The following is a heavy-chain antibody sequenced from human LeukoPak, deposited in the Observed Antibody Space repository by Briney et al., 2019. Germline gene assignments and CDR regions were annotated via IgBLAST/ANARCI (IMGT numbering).Heavy chain of an antibody. CDR2: ISSSSSTI. CDR1: GFTFSSYS. J-gene: IGHJ4*02. Sequence: GGSLRLSCAASGFTFSSYSMNWVRQAPGKGLKWVSYISSSSSTIYYADSVKGRFTISRDNAKNSLYLQMNSLRAEDTAVYYCAKLLWFGELSVDYWGQGTPVTVSS. CDR3: AKLLWFGELSVDY. V-gene: IGHV3-48*01. D-gene: IGHD3-10*01.